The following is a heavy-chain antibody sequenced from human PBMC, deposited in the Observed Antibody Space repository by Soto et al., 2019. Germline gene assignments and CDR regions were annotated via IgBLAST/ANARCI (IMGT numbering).Heavy chain of an antibody. V-gene: IGHV3-23*01. Sequence: QTGGSLRLSCAASGFTFSSYAMSWVRQAPGKGLERVSAISGSGGSTYYADSVKGRFTISRDNSKNTLYLQMNSLRAEDTAVYYCAKGAGRVVGGGMDVWGQGTTVTVSS. CDR1: GFTFSSYA. D-gene: IGHD2-21*01. CDR2: ISGSGGST. CDR3: AKGAGRVVGGGMDV. J-gene: IGHJ6*02.